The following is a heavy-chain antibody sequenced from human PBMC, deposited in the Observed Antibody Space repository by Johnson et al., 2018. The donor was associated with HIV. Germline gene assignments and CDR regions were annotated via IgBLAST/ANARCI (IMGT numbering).Heavy chain of an antibody. Sequence: QVQLVESGGGVVQPGRSLRLSCAASGFTFSSYGMHWVRQAPGKGLEWVAVISYDGSNKYHADSVKGRFTISRDNSKNTLYLQMNSLRAEDTAVYYCARDPRIQLWSAAFDIWGQGTMVTVSS. CDR2: ISYDGSNK. V-gene: IGHV3-30*19. CDR1: GFTFSSYG. D-gene: IGHD5-18*01. CDR3: ARDPRIQLWSAAFDI. J-gene: IGHJ3*02.